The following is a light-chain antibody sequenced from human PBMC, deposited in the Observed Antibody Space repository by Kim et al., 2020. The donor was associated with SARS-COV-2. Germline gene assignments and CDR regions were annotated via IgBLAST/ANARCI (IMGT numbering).Light chain of an antibody. CDR2: GAS. J-gene: IGKJ3*01. V-gene: IGKV3D-15*01. CDR1: QTVSSN. Sequence: ELVMSQSPATLSVSPGERATLSCRASQTVSSNLAWYQQKPGQAPRLLIYGASIRATGIPARFSGSGSGTEFTLTISSLQSEDFAVYYCQHYYDCPLSFGRGSTVDI. CDR3: QHYYDCPLS.